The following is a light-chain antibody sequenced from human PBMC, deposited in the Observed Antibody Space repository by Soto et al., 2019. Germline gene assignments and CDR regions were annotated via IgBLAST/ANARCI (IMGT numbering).Light chain of an antibody. CDR2: DAS. J-gene: IGKJ1*01. CDR3: QQGFSAPPWT. CDR1: QSINNY. Sequence: DIQMTQSPSSLSASVEERVTDTYRSSQSINNYLNWYQQRPGKAHKVIIYDASSLQSGVPSRFSGRGSGTDFTLTISKLQPEDLATYYCQQGFSAPPWTFGQGTKVEI. V-gene: IGKV1-39*01.